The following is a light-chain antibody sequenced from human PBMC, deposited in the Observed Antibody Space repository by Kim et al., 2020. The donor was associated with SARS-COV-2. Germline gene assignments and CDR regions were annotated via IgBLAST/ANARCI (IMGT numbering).Light chain of an antibody. CDR1: SSDVVVYNY. V-gene: IGLV2-11*01. Sequence: QSALTQPRSVSGSPGQSVTISCTGTSSDVVVYNYVSWYQQHPGKVPRLMIYDVTERPSGVPDRFSGSKSGNTASLTISGLQAEDEADYYCCSYAGSYSFVFGTGTKVTVL. CDR3: CSYAGSYSFV. J-gene: IGLJ1*01. CDR2: DVT.